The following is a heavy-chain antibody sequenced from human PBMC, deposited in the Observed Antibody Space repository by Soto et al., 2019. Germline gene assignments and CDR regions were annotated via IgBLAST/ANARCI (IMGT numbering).Heavy chain of an antibody. V-gene: IGHV1-2*02. CDR1: GCPLTVYY. CDR2: INPNSGGT. J-gene: IGHJ4*02. Sequence: SVKVASPASGCPLTVYYMHWVRQAPGQGLEWMGWINPNSGGTNYAQKFQGRVTMTRDTSISTAYMELSRLRSDDTAVYYCARGDDYAIYWGQRTLLTVSS. D-gene: IGHD4-17*01. CDR3: ARGDDYAIY.